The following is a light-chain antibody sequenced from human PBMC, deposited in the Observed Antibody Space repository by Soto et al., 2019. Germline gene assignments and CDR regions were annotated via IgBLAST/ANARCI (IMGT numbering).Light chain of an antibody. J-gene: IGKJ1*01. CDR3: QQYNNWPPWT. CDR2: DAS. V-gene: IGKV3-15*01. CDR1: QSVSSN. Sequence: ERAMTQSPATLSVSPGETATLSCRASQSVSSNLAWYQQKPGQAPRLLIYDASTRATGIPARFSGSGSGTEFTLTISSLQSEDFAVYYCQQYNNWPPWTFGQGTKVEIK.